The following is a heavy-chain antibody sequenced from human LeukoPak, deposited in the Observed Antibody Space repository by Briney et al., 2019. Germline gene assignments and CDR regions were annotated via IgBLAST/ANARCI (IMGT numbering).Heavy chain of an antibody. D-gene: IGHD2-2*01. J-gene: IGHJ5*02. V-gene: IGHV1-69*06. Sequence: EASVKVSCKASGGTFSSYAISWVRQAPGQGLEWMGGIIPIFGTASYAQKFQGRVTITADKSTSTAYMELSSLRSEDTAVYYCARDPGVGSPVVPAAGPWGQGTLVTVSS. CDR3: ARDPGVGSPVVPAAGP. CDR1: GGTFSSYA. CDR2: IIPIFGTA.